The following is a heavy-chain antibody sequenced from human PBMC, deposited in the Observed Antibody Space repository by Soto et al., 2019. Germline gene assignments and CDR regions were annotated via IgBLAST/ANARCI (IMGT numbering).Heavy chain of an antibody. CDR3: GRGNWNEVGAFDI. CDR2: FDPEDGET. D-gene: IGHD1-20*01. CDR1: GYTLTELS. V-gene: IGHV1-24*01. Sequence: ASLKDSCKVSGYTLTELSMHWVPQAPGKGLEWMGGFDPEDGETIYAQKFQGRVTMTEDTSTDTAYMELSSLRSEDTAMYFCGRGNWNEVGAFDIWGQGTMVTVSS. J-gene: IGHJ3*02.